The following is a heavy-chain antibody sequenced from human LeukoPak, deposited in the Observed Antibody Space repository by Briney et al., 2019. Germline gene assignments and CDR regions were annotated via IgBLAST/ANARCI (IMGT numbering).Heavy chain of an antibody. D-gene: IGHD3-10*01. CDR2: IIPIFGTA. CDR1: GYTFTGYY. Sequence: SVKVSCKASGYTFTGYYMHWVRQAPGQGLEWMGGIIPIFGTANYAQKFQGRVTITTDESTSTAYMELSSLRSEDTAVYYCARVVAYGSAQIDYWGQGTLVTVSS. V-gene: IGHV1-69*05. J-gene: IGHJ4*02. CDR3: ARVVAYGSAQIDY.